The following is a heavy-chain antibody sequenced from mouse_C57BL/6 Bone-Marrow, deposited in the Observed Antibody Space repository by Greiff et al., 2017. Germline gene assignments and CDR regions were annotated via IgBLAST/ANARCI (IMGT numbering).Heavy chain of an antibody. J-gene: IGHJ2*01. Sequence: VQPQQSGAELVRPGASVKLSCTASGFNIKDDYMHWVKQRPEQGLEWIGWIDPENGDTEYASKFQGKATITADTSSNTAYLQLSSLTSEDTAVYYCTLYSNPDYWGQGTTLTVSS. CDR1: GFNIKDDY. CDR3: TLYSNPDY. CDR2: IDPENGDT. V-gene: IGHV14-4*01. D-gene: IGHD2-5*01.